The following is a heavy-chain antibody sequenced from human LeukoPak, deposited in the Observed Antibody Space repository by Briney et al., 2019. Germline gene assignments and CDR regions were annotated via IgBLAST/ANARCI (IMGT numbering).Heavy chain of an antibody. J-gene: IGHJ4*02. D-gene: IGHD4-11*01. CDR1: GGSFSGYY. V-gene: IGHV4-34*01. CDR3: ATMTTVTMYSYYFDS. Sequence: PSETLSLTCAFYGGSFSGYYWSWIRQPPGKGLEWIGEINHSGGTKYNPSLKSRVTISVDTSKNQFSLRLTSVTAADTAVYSCATMTTVTMYSYYFDSWGQGTLVTVSS. CDR2: INHSGGT.